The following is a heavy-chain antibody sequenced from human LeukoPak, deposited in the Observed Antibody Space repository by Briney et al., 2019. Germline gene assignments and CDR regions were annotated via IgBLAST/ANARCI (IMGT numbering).Heavy chain of an antibody. CDR3: ARDGMATILRNYYYFYYMDV. J-gene: IGHJ6*03. CDR1: GYTFSDYY. D-gene: IGHD5-12*01. Sequence: GASVKVSCKTSGYTFSDYYIHWLRQAPGQGLEWMGWINPNSGDTNYAQKFQGRVTMTRDTSISTAYMELGSLRFDDTAVYYCARDGMATILRNYYYFYYMDVWGKGTTVTVSS. V-gene: IGHV1-2*02. CDR2: INPNSGDT.